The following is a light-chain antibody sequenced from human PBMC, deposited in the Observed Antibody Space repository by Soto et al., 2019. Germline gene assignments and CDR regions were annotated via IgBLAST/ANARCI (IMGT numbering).Light chain of an antibody. CDR2: RAS. CDR1: QHVSSN. V-gene: IGKV3-15*01. J-gene: IGKJ2*01. Sequence: EIVMTQSPATLSVSPGGSATLSCRASQHVSSNLAWYRQKPGQPPTLLMYRASTRATGIPATFSGSGSGTEFNLTISSLQFEDFPFYYCQQYNKWPYTFGQGTKLEI. CDR3: QQYNKWPYT.